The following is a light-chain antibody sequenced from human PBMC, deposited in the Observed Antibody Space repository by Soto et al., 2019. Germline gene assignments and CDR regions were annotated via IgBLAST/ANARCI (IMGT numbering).Light chain of an antibody. J-gene: IGKJ3*01. CDR3: QQYGSSPIT. CDR2: GAS. V-gene: IGKV3-20*01. Sequence: EIVLTQSPGTLSLSPGERATLSCRASQSVSSSYLVWYQQKPGQAPRLVIYGASSRATGIPDRFSGSGSGTDFTLTISRLEPEDFGVYYCQQYGSSPITFGPGTKVDIK. CDR1: QSVSSSY.